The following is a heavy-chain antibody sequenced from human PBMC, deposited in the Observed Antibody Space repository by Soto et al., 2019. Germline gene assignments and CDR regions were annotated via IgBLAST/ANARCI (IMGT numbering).Heavy chain of an antibody. Sequence: ASVKVSCKASGYTFTSYAMHWVRQAPGQRLEWMGWINAGNGNTKYSQKFQGRVTITRDTSASTAYMELSSLRSEDTAVYYCARDKVAATYYCDRMDVWGQGTTVTGSS. J-gene: IGHJ6*02. V-gene: IGHV1-3*01. D-gene: IGHD2-15*01. CDR3: ARDKVAATYYCDRMDV. CDR1: GYTFTSYA. CDR2: INAGNGNT.